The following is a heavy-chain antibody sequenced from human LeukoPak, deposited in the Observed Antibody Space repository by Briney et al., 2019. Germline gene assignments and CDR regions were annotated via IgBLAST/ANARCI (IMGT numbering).Heavy chain of an antibody. J-gene: IGHJ6*02. V-gene: IGHV3-30-3*01. CDR2: ISYDGSNK. CDR1: GFTFSSYA. D-gene: IGHD1-7*01. CDR3: ARDSITGTSYYSYGMDV. Sequence: GRSLRLSCAASGFTFSSYAMHWVRQAPGKGLEWVTVISYDGSNKYYADSVKGRFTISRDNSKNTLDLQMTSLRPEDTAVYSCARDSITGTSYYSYGMDVWGQGTTVTVSS.